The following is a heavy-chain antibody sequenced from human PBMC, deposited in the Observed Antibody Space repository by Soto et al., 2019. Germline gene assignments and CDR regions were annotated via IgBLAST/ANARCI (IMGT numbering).Heavy chain of an antibody. V-gene: IGHV1-58*01. D-gene: IGHD3-3*01. CDR1: RFTFTSSA. Sequence: SVTVSCKASRFTFTSSAVQRVRQARGQHLEGMGWIVVGSGNRNYLLKFQERVTINRDMSKNKAYMEPSSLSSEGPTGDYCAAAYDLWSGIQRGYYYYCIDVWGQGTTVTVSS. CDR2: IVVGSGNR. CDR3: AAAYDLWSGIQRGYYYYCIDV. J-gene: IGHJ6*02.